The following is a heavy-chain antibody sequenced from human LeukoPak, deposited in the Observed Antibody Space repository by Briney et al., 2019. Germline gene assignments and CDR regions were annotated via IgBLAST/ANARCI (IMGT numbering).Heavy chain of an antibody. CDR1: GFTFSSYW. CDR2: ISSSNTYI. J-gene: IGHJ4*02. V-gene: IGHV3-21*06. Sequence: GGSLRLSCAASGFTFSSYWMHWVRQAPGKGLEWVSSISSSNTYIYYADSVKGRFTISRDNAKNSLFLQMNDLRAEDTAVYYCARQGGAYFDYWGQGTLVTVSS. CDR3: ARQGGAYFDY.